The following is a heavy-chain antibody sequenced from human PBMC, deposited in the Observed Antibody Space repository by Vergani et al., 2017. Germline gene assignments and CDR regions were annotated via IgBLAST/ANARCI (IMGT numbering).Heavy chain of an antibody. Sequence: QVQLVQSGAEVKKPGSSVKVSCKASGGTFSSYAISWVRQAPGQGLEWMGRIIPIFGTANYAQKFQGRVTITADESTSTAYMELSSLRSEDPAVYYCAWSGITMVRGKPFDYWGQGTLVTVSS. CDR2: IIPIFGTA. CDR3: AWSGITMVRGKPFDY. D-gene: IGHD3-10*01. J-gene: IGHJ4*02. CDR1: GGTFSSYA. V-gene: IGHV1-69*13.